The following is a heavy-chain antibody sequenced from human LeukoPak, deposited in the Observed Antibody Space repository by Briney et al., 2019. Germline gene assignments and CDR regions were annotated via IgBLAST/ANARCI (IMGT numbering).Heavy chain of an antibody. CDR2: IYYSGST. V-gene: IGHV4-31*03. Sequence: SETLSLTCTVSGGSISSGDYYWSWIRQHPGKGLEWIGYIYYSGSTYYNPSLKSRVTISVDTSKNQFSLKLSSVTAADTAMYYCAKTESSGYYADYWGQGTLVTVSS. J-gene: IGHJ4*02. CDR3: AKTESSGYYADY. D-gene: IGHD3-22*01. CDR1: GGSISSGDYY.